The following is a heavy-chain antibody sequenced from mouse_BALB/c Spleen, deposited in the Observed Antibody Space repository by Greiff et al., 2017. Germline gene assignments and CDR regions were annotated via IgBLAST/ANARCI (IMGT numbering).Heavy chain of an antibody. CDR2: IRLKSNNYAT. CDR1: GFTFSNYW. CDR3: TRRGYGSYYFDY. D-gene: IGHD2-10*02. J-gene: IGHJ2*01. V-gene: IGHV6-6*02. Sequence: EVKLEESGGGLVQPGGSMKLSCVASGFTFSNYWMNWVRQSPEKGLEWVAEIRLKSNNYATHYAESGKGRFTISRDDSKSSVYLQMNNLRAEDTGIYYCTRRGYGSYYFDYWGQGTTLTVSS.